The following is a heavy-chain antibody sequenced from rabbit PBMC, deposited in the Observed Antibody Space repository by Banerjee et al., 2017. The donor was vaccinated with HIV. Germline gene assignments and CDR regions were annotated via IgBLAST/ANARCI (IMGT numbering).Heavy chain of an antibody. D-gene: IGHD3-1*01. CDR3: ARDGVGYTFDLEL. Sequence: QSLEESGGGLVQPEGSLTLTCTASGFSFSSSHCMCWVRQAPGKGLEWIACIYTGSSGSTYYASWAKGRFTISKTSSTTVTLQMTSLTVADTATYFCARDGVGYTFDLELWGQGTLVTVS. CDR2: IYTGSSGST. J-gene: IGHJ3*01. CDR1: GFSFSSSHC. V-gene: IGHV1S40*01.